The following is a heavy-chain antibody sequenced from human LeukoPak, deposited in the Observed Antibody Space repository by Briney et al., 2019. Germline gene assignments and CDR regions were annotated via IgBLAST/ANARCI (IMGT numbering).Heavy chain of an antibody. J-gene: IGHJ3*02. Sequence: GGSLTLSCAASGFPFRTYVVHWVRHAPGKGLEWVALISDDGMDTYYADSVKGRFTISRDNSKTTMYLQMNTVRAEDTALYYCAKGAPEAFCGGYCSSLGFDIWGQGTMVTVSS. V-gene: IGHV3-30*18. CDR3: AKGAPEAFCGGYCSSLGFDI. CDR2: ISDDGMDT. D-gene: IGHD2-21*02. CDR1: GFPFRTYV.